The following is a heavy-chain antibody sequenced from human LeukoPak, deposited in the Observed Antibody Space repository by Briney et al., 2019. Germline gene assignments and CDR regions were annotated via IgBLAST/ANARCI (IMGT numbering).Heavy chain of an antibody. D-gene: IGHD5-18*01. V-gene: IGHV1-46*01. Sequence: ASVKVSCKASGYTFTSYYMHWVRQAPGQGLEWMGIINPSGGSTSYAQKFQGRVTMTRDMSASTAYMELSSLRSEDMAVYYCARGRWEYSYGYTDAFDIWGQGTMVTVSS. CDR1: GYTFTSYY. CDR2: INPSGGST. J-gene: IGHJ3*02. CDR3: ARGRWEYSYGYTDAFDI.